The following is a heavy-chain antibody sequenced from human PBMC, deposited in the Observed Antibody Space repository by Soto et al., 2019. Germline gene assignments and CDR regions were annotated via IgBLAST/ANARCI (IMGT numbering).Heavy chain of an antibody. V-gene: IGHV3-23*01. Sequence: GGSLRLSCAASGFTFNTYAMSWVRQAPGKGLEWVSAISAGGGHTYYADSVKGRLTISRDNSKNTVYLQMNSLTAGDTAVYYCAKATATGGGAFDICGQGTMVTVSS. CDR3: AKATATGGGAFDI. CDR1: GFTFNTYA. CDR2: ISAGGGHT. J-gene: IGHJ3*02. D-gene: IGHD2-8*02.